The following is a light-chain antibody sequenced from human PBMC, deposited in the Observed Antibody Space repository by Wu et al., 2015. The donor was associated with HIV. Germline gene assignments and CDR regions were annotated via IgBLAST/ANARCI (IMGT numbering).Light chain of an antibody. CDR2: ATS. CDR1: QHVRSS. J-gene: IGKJ4*01. CDR3: QQYDAFPLT. V-gene: IGKV1-8*01. Sequence: AIQITQSPSSLSASTGDTVNITCQTSQHVRSSLAWYRQQPGKVPELLIYATSTLHRGVPSRFSGSGSGTGFTLTISCLQSEDLATFYXQQYDAFPLTFGGGPRWTSN.